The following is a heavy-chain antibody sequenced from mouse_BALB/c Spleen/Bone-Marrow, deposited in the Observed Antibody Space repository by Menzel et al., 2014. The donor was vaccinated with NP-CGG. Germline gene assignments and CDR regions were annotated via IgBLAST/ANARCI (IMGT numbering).Heavy chain of an antibody. CDR2: ISGGGSYT. V-gene: IGHV5-9-2*01. Sequence: DVMLVESGGGLVKSGGSLKLSCAASGFSFNSYGMSWVRQTPEKRLEWVATISGGGSYTFYQDSVKGRFTISRDNAKNNLYLQLSSLRSEDTALYYCARHAYYDQTEVSFVYWGQGTLVTVSA. CDR3: ARHAYYDQTEVSFVY. J-gene: IGHJ3*01. D-gene: IGHD2-4*01. CDR1: GFSFNSYG.